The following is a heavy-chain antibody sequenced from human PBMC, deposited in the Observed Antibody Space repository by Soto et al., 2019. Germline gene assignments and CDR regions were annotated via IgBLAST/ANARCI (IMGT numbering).Heavy chain of an antibody. CDR3: ARDRLMATAGTARHYFGLDV. J-gene: IGHJ6*02. D-gene: IGHD5-18*01. Sequence: SETLSLTCTVSGGSIRSGGYYWSWVRQNPRKGLEWIGNIYYSGNTYYNPSLKSRLTISVDTSKNQFSLNLSSATAADTAVYYCARDRLMATAGTARHYFGLDVWGQGTTVTVSS. CDR2: IYYSGNT. V-gene: IGHV4-31*03. CDR1: GGSIRSGGYY.